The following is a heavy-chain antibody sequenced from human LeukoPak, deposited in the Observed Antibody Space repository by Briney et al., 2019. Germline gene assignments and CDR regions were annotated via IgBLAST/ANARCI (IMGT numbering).Heavy chain of an antibody. J-gene: IGHJ4*02. D-gene: IGHD2-2*01. CDR3: ARDLFVVQVSPVEGGLDY. Sequence: GSLRLSCAASGFTFSSYWMSWVRQAPGKGLEWVANIKQDGSEKYYVDSVKGRFTISRDNAKNSLYLQMNSLRAEDTAVYYCARDLFVVQVSPVEGGLDYWGQGTLVTVSS. V-gene: IGHV3-7*03. CDR2: IKQDGSEK. CDR1: GFTFSSYW.